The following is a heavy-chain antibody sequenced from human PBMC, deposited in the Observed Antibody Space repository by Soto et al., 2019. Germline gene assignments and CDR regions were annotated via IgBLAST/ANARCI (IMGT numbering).Heavy chain of an antibody. J-gene: IGHJ6*02. V-gene: IGHV4-61*01. CDR3: ARRGAKFTMVRGVISLNYYYYYGMDV. D-gene: IGHD3-10*01. Sequence: SETLSLTCTVSGGSVSSGSYYWSWIRQPPGKGLEWIGYIYYSGSTNYNPSLKSRVTISVDTSKNQFSLKLSSVTAADTAVYYCARRGAKFTMVRGVISLNYYYYYGMDVWGQGTTVTVSS. CDR1: GGSVSSGSYY. CDR2: IYYSGST.